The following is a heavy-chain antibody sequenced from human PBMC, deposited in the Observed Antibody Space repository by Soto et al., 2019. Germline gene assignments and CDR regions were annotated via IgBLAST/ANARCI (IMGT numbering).Heavy chain of an antibody. CDR1: GFTFDDYT. CDR2: ISWDGGST. V-gene: IGHV3-43*01. Sequence: GGSLRLSCAASGFTFDDYTMHWVRQAPGKGLEWVSLISWDGGSTYYADSVKGRFTISRDNSKNSLYLQMNSLRIEDTALYYCAKDIADTAAAGPGTFDYWGQGTLVTVSS. D-gene: IGHD6-13*01. CDR3: AKDIADTAAAGPGTFDY. J-gene: IGHJ4*02.